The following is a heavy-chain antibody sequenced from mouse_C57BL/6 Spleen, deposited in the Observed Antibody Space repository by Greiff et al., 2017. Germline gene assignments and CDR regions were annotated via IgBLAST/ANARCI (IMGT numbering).Heavy chain of an antibody. J-gene: IGHJ4*01. CDR1: GYTFTSYW. V-gene: IGHV1-64*01. Sequence: QVQLQQSGAELVKPGASVKLSCKASGYTFTSYWMHWVKQRPGQGLEWIGMIHPNSGSTNYNEKFKSKATLTVDKSSSTAYMQLSSLTSEDSAVYYCAKEEGYDMDDWGQGASVTVSS. CDR3: AKEEGYDMDD. CDR2: IHPNSGST.